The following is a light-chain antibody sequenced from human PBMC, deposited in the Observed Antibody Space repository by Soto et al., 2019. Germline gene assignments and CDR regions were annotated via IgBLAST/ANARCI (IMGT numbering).Light chain of an antibody. Sequence: DIRMTQSASTVSACVKDGVTISCRASQSISSWLAWYQQKPGKAPKLLIFKASSLESGVPSRFSGSGSGTEFTLAISSLQPDDFATYYCQQYNSYSRTFGQGTKVDI. CDR3: QQYNSYSRT. CDR2: KAS. V-gene: IGKV1-5*03. J-gene: IGKJ1*01. CDR1: QSISSW.